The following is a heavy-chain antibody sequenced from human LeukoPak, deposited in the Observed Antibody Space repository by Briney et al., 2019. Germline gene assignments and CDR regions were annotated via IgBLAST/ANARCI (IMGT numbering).Heavy chain of an antibody. V-gene: IGHV4-59*08. CDR3: ARCFVDPGTNWFDP. CDR2: IYYSGST. Sequence: SETLSLTCTVSGGSISSYYWSWIRQPPGKGLEWIGYIYYSGSTNYNPSLKSRVTISVDTSKNQFPLKLSSVTAADTAVYYCARCFVDPGTNWFDPWGQGTLVTVSS. CDR1: GGSISSYY. D-gene: IGHD1-14*01. J-gene: IGHJ5*02.